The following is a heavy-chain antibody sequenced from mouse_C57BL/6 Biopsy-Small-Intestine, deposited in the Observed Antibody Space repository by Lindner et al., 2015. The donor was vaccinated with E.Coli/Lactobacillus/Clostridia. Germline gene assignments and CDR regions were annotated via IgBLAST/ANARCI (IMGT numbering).Heavy chain of an antibody. CDR2: INPTSGYT. J-gene: IGHJ2*01. D-gene: IGHD2-2*01. V-gene: IGHV1-7*01. CDR3: ATEGYDFDY. CDR1: GYTFTNYW. Sequence: VQLQESGAELATPGASVKLSCKTSGYTFTNYWMHWVKQRPGQGLEWIGNINPTSGYTNYNQRFKVKATLSADKSSSTAYMQLSSLTYEDSAVYYCATEGYDFDYWGQGTTLTVSS.